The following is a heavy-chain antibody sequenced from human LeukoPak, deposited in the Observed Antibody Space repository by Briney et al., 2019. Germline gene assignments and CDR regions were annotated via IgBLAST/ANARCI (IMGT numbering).Heavy chain of an antibody. V-gene: IGHV1-69*06. D-gene: IGHD4-17*01. Sequence: SVKVSCKASGGTFSSYAISWVRQAPGQGLEWMGGIIPIFGTANYAQKFQGRVTITADKSTSTAYMELSSLRSEDTAVYYCARALVGSATVTTDFDYWGQGTLVTVSS. CDR2: IIPIFGTA. CDR3: ARALVGSATVTTDFDY. J-gene: IGHJ4*02. CDR1: GGTFSSYA.